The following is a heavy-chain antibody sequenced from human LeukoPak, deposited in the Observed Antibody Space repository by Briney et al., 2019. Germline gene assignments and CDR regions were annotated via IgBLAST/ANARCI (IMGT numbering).Heavy chain of an antibody. CDR2: IIPILGIA. CDR1: GGTFSSYA. Sequence: SVKVSCKASGGTFSSYAISWVRQAPGQGLEWMGRIIPILGIANYAQKFQGRVTITADKSTSTAYMELSSLRSEDTAVYYCAREEVVATAPFDDWGQGTLVTVSS. CDR3: AREEVVATAPFDD. D-gene: IGHD5-12*01. J-gene: IGHJ4*02. V-gene: IGHV1-69*04.